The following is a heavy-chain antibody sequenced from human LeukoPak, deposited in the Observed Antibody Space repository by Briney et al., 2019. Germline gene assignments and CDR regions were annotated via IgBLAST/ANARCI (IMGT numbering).Heavy chain of an antibody. CDR2: MNPNSGNT. Sequence: ASVKVSYKASGYTFTSYGINWVRQATGQGLEWMGWMNPNSGNTGYAQKFQGRVTMTRSTSISTAYMELSNLRFEDTAVYYCTRSVRNGHIDYWGQGTLVTVSS. J-gene: IGHJ4*02. D-gene: IGHD2-21*01. CDR3: TRSVRNGHIDY. V-gene: IGHV1-8*02. CDR1: GYTFTSYG.